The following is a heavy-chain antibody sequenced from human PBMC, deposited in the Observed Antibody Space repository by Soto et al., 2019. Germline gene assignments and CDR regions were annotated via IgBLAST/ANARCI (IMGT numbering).Heavy chain of an antibody. V-gene: IGHV4-39*01. Sequence: SETLSLTCTVSGGSISSSSYYWGWIRQPPGKGLEWIGSIYYSGSTYYNPSLKSRVTISVDTSKNQFSLKLSSVTAADTAVYYCARRSYGSGSYWSWYYYGMDVWGQGTTVTVSS. CDR2: IYYSGST. CDR1: GGSISSSSYY. D-gene: IGHD3-10*01. CDR3: ARRSYGSGSYWSWYYYGMDV. J-gene: IGHJ6*02.